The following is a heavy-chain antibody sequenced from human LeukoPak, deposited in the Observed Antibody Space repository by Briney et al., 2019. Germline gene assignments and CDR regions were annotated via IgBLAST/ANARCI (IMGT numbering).Heavy chain of an antibody. V-gene: IGHV4-4*07. CDR3: AREGYSSGWYPDS. D-gene: IGHD6-19*01. Sequence: SETLSLTCTVSGDSINSYFWSWIRQPAGKGLEWIGRIYYSGSTNYSPSLRSRVTMSVDTSKNQFSLNLSSVTAADTAVYYCAREGYSSGWYPDSWGQGTLVTVSS. CDR1: GDSINSYF. CDR2: IYYSGST. J-gene: IGHJ4*02.